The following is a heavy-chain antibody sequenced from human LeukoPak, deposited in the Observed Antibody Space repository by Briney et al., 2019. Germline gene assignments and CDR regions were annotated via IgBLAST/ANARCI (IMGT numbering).Heavy chain of an antibody. J-gene: IGHJ4*02. D-gene: IGHD3-22*01. CDR2: IGGNGLQR. CDR1: GFTFSRFA. V-gene: IGHV3-23*01. Sequence: PGGSLRLSCSASGFTFSRFAMTWVRQLPGKGLEWVSSIGGNGLQRFYGDSVKGRFSVSRDNSKNILYLQMDSLRADDSALYFCAKDANSLDSSGYFIPFDFWGQGSLVTVTS. CDR3: AKDANSLDSSGYFIPFDF.